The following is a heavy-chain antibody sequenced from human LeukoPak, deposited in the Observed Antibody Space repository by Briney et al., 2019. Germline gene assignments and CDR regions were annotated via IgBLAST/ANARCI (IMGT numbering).Heavy chain of an antibody. CDR1: GFTVITND. Sequence: GGSLRLSCAASGFTVITNDMTWVRQAPGKGLEWVSVLYSDGNTKYEDSVQGRFSISRDNSKNTLYLEMNSLSPDDTAVYYCARGVEPLAANTLAYWGQGTLVTVSS. CDR2: LYSDGNT. CDR3: ARGVEPLAANTLAY. D-gene: IGHD1-14*01. J-gene: IGHJ4*02. V-gene: IGHV3-53*01.